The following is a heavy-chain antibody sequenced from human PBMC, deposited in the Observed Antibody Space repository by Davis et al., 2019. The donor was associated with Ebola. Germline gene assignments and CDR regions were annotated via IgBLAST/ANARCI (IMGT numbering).Heavy chain of an antibody. D-gene: IGHD3-10*01. CDR2: ISAYYGTT. CDR3: AREAEVDGSIFFLH. Sequence: ASVNVSCKASGYTFTTYGISWVRQAPGQGLEWMGWISAYYGTTNYAQSLQGRVTMTRDTSTSTAHMELRGLRSDDTAVYYCAREAEVDGSIFFLHWGQGTLVTVSS. V-gene: IGHV1-18*01. J-gene: IGHJ1*01. CDR1: GYTFTTYG.